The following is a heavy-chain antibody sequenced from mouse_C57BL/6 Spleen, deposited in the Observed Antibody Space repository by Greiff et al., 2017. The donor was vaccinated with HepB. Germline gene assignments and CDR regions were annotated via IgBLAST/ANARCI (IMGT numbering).Heavy chain of an antibody. CDR2: ISSGGDYI. Sequence: EVKVVESGEGLVKPGGSLKLSCAASGFTFSSYAMSWVRQTPEKRLEWVAYISSGGDYIYYADTVKGRFTIARDNARNTLYLQMSSLKSEDTAMYYSTSLYYGSTMDYWGQGASVTVSS. CDR1: GFTFSSYA. V-gene: IGHV5-9-1*02. D-gene: IGHD1-1*01. J-gene: IGHJ4*01. CDR3: TSLYYGSTMDY.